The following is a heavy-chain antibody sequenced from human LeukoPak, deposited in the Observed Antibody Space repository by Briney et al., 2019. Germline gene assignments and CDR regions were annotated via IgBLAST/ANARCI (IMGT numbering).Heavy chain of an antibody. CDR2: ISSNGGST. D-gene: IGHD3-22*01. Sequence: SGGSLRLSCSASGFTFSTYAMHWVRQAPGKGLEYVSAISSNGGSTYYADSMKGRFTISRDNSKNTLYLQMSSLRAEDTAEYYCVKVLGSSGYYYADAFDIWGQGTLVTVSS. J-gene: IGHJ3*02. V-gene: IGHV3-64D*09. CDR1: GFTFSTYA. CDR3: VKVLGSSGYYYADAFDI.